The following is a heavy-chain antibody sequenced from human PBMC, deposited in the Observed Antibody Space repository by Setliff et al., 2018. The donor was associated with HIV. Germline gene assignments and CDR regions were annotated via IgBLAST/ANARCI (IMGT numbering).Heavy chain of an antibody. J-gene: IGHJ1*01. CDR1: GFIFDDYA. V-gene: IGHV3-9*03. Sequence: PGGSLRLSCAASGFIFDDYAMHWVRQVPGKGLEWVSGISWNGVSIGYADSVKGRFTISRDNAKNSLYLQMSGLKIEDMAVYYCAKDGSGWSQHWGQGTRVTVSS. CDR2: ISWNGVSI. D-gene: IGHD6-19*01. CDR3: AKDGSGWSQH.